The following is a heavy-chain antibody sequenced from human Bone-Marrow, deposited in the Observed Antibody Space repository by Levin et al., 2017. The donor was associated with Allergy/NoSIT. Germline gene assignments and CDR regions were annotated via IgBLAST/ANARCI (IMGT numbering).Heavy chain of an antibody. Sequence: GGSLRLSCAASGFTFSSYGMHWVRQAPGKGLEWVAVISYDGSNKYYADSVKGRFTISRDNSKNTLYLQMNSLRAEDTAVYYCAKDCVDCSGGSCYSSPGSPNFYYYYGMDVWGQGTTVTVSS. CDR2: ISYDGSNK. CDR1: GFTFSSYG. CDR3: AKDCVDCSGGSCYSSPGSPNFYYYYGMDV. J-gene: IGHJ6*02. D-gene: IGHD2-15*01. V-gene: IGHV3-30*18.